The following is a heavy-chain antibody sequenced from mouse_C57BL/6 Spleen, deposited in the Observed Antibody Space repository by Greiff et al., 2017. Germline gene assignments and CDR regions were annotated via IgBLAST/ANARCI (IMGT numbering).Heavy chain of an antibody. Sequence: VQLKESGPGLVKPSQSLSLTCSVTGYSITSGYYWNCIRQFPGNKLEWMGYISYDGSNNYNPSLKNRISITRDTSKNQFFLKLNSVTTEDTATYYCARGYGNYWYFDVWGTGTTVTVSS. V-gene: IGHV3-6*01. CDR1: GYSITSGYY. D-gene: IGHD2-1*01. CDR3: ARGYGNYWYFDV. CDR2: ISYDGSN. J-gene: IGHJ1*03.